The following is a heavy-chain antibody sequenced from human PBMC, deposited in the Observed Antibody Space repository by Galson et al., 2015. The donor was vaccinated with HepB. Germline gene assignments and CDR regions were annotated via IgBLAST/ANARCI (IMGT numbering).Heavy chain of an antibody. V-gene: IGHV1-18*04. CDR3: ASRKYSSGWYYFDY. D-gene: IGHD6-19*01. CDR2: ISAYNGNT. CDR1: GYTFTSYG. J-gene: IGHJ4*02. Sequence: SVKVSCKASGYTFTSYGISWVRQAPGQGLEWMGWISAYNGNTNYAQRLQGRVTMTTDTSTSTAYMELRSLRSDDTAVYYCASRKYSSGWYYFDYWGQGTLVTVSS.